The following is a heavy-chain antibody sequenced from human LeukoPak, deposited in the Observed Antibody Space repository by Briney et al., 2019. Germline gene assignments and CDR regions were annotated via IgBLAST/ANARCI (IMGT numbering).Heavy chain of an antibody. V-gene: IGHV1-18*01. D-gene: IGHD3-9*01. CDR2: ISTYNGDT. CDR1: GYPFTTYG. Sequence: ASVKVSCKASGYPFTTYGINWVRQAPGQGLEWMGWISTYNGDTNYAQKFQGRVTMTTDTSTSTAYIELRSLTSDDTAAYYCAREWWGYDVLTGDNWFDPWGQGTLVTVSS. J-gene: IGHJ5*02. CDR3: AREWWGYDVLTGDNWFDP.